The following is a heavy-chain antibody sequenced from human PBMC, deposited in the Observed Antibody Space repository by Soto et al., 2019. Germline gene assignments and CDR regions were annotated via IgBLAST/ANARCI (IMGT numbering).Heavy chain of an antibody. CDR3: ARLFGGYSGSHADEFDI. V-gene: IGHV3-30-3*01. CDR1: GFSFSRFA. D-gene: IGHD1-26*01. CDR2: ITYDGSNQ. J-gene: IGHJ3*02. Sequence: QVQLVESGGDVVQPGRSLRLSCAGSGFSFSRFAIHWVRQAPGKGLEWVAVITYDGSNQYYAASVKGRFTVSRDNSRSTVYLQMNNLRSEDTAIYYCARLFGGYSGSHADEFDIWGQGTMVPVSS.